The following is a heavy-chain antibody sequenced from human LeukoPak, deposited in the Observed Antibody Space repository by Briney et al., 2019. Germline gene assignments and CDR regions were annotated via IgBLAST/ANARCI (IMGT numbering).Heavy chain of an antibody. V-gene: IGHV4-4*07. J-gene: IGHJ6*02. CDR1: GGSISSYF. CDR3: ARAAAFYYDSSGYYTSPYYYGMDV. CDR2: IYPSGST. D-gene: IGHD3-22*01. Sequence: PSETLSLTCTVSGGSISSYFWSWIRQPAGKGLEWIGRIYPSGSTNYSPSLKSRVTMPVDTSKNQFSLKLSSVTAADTAVYYCARAAAFYYDSSGYYTSPYYYGMDVWGQGTTVAVPS.